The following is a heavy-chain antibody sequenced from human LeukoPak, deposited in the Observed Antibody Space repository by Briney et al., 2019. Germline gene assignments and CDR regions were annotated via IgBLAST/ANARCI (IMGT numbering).Heavy chain of an antibody. CDR3: ARDPSGSSADY. CDR1: GYTCTSYG. D-gene: IGHD6-19*01. J-gene: IGHJ4*02. Sequence: GASVKDSCKAAGYTCTSYGISWVRQATGQGLEWMGWISAYNGNTNYAQKLQGRVTMTTDTSTSTAYMELRSLRSDDTAVYYCARDPSGSSADYWGQGTLVTVSS. V-gene: IGHV1-18*04. CDR2: ISAYNGNT.